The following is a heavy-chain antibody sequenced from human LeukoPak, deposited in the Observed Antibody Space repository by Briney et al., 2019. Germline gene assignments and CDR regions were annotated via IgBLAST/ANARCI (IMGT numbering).Heavy chain of an antibody. CDR3: ATEAPKNSYSRYYFDY. J-gene: IGHJ4*02. Sequence: GASVKVSCKASGYTFTSSAMHWVRQAPGQGLEWMGWINAGNGNTKYSQKFQGRVTITRDTSASTAYMELSSLRSEDTAVYYCATEAPKNSYSRYYFDYWGQGTLVTVSS. CDR1: GYTFTSSA. D-gene: IGHD1-14*01. CDR2: INAGNGNT. V-gene: IGHV1-3*01.